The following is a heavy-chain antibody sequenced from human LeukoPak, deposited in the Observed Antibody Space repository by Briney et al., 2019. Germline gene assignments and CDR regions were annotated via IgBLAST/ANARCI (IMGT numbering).Heavy chain of an antibody. CDR2: ISYDGSNK. Sequence: HPGRSLRLSCAASGFTFSSYGMHWVRQAPGKGLEWGAVISYDGSNKYYADSVKGRFTISRDNSKNTLYLQMNSLRAEDTAVYYCAKNRRPRITMVRGVIIQYYFDYWGQGTLVTVSS. CDR3: AKNRRPRITMVRGVIIQYYFDY. D-gene: IGHD3-10*01. CDR1: GFTFSSYG. V-gene: IGHV3-30*18. J-gene: IGHJ4*02.